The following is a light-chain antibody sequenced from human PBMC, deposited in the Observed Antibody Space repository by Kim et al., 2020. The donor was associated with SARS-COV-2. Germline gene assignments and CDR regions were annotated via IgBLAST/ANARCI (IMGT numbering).Light chain of an antibody. V-gene: IGLV1-40*01. CDR3: QSYDSSLSGSRV. J-gene: IGLJ1*01. CDR2: GNS. CDR1: SSNIGAGYD. Sequence: VTISCTESSSNIGAGYDVHWYQQLPGTAPKLLIYGNSNRPSGVPDRFSGSKSGTSASLAITGLQAEDEADYYCQSYDSSLSGSRVFGTGTKVTVL.